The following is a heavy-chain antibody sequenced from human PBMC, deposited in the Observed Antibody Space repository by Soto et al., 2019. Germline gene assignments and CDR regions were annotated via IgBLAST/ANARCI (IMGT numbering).Heavy chain of an antibody. J-gene: IGHJ5*02. D-gene: IGHD3-3*01. V-gene: IGHV3-48*01. CDR3: AREADFLNWFDP. CDR2: ISSSSSTI. CDR1: GFTFSRYS. Sequence: EVQLVESGGGLVQPGGSLRLSCAASGFTFSRYSMNWVRQAPGKGLEWVSYISSSSSTIYYADSVKGRFTISGDNAKNSLYLQMNSLRAEDTAVDYCAREADFLNWFDPWGQGTLVTVSS.